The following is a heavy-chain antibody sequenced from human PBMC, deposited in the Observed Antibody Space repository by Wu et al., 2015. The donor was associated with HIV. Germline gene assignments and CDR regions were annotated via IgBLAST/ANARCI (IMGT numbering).Heavy chain of an antibody. D-gene: IGHD3-10*01. CDR3: ARDGFNTMVRDPGSYFDY. J-gene: IGHJ4*02. Sequence: QVQLVQSGAEVKKPGSSVKVSCKASGGTFSSYAISWVRQAPGQGLEWMGGIIPIFGTANYAQKFQGRVTITTDESTSTAYMELSSLRSEDTAVYYCARDGFNTMVRDPGSYFDYWGQGTLVTGLL. CDR1: GGTFSSYA. V-gene: IGHV1-69*05. CDR2: IIPIFGTA.